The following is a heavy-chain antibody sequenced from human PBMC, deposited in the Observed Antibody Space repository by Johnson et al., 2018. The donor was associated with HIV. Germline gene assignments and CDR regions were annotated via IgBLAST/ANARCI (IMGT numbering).Heavy chain of an antibody. D-gene: IGHD1-7*01. J-gene: IGHJ3*02. CDR3: AKRDLITGTNSFDI. V-gene: IGHV3-7*03. Sequence: VQLVESGGGVVQAGGSLRLSCAASGMTFSLFGMHWVRQVPGKGLEWVANITKDGSAIYYVDSVKGRFTISRDNAKNSLYLQMNSLRAEDTAVYDCAKRDLITGTNSFDIWGQGTMVTVSS. CDR2: ITKDGSAI. CDR1: GMTFSLFG.